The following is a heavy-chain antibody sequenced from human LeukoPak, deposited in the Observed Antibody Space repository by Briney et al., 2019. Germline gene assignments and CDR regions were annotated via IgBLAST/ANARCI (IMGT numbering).Heavy chain of an antibody. CDR1: GGSISSYY. J-gene: IGHJ4*02. V-gene: IGHV4-59*01. D-gene: IGHD3-10*01. CDR2: IYYSGST. Sequence: SETLSLTCTVSGGSISSYYWSWIRQPPGKGLEWIGYIYYSGSTNYNPSLKSRVTISVDTSKNQFSLKLSSVTAADTAVYYCARIGYYYGSGSYLFDYWGQGTLVTVSS. CDR3: ARIGYYYGSGSYLFDY.